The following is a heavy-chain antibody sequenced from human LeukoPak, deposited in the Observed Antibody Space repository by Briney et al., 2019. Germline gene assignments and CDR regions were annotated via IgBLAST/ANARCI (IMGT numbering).Heavy chain of an antibody. J-gene: IGHJ4*02. Sequence: ASVKVSCKVSGYTVIYFAMHWVRQSPRKGLEWMGGYDPEEGETLYAQKFQGRVTMTEDTTTDTAYMELNNLRSEDTAVYYCAVAGDYGDNSALDYWAQGTLVTVSS. V-gene: IGHV1-24*01. CDR3: AVAGDYGDNSALDY. D-gene: IGHD4-23*01. CDR1: GYTVIYFA. CDR2: YDPEEGET.